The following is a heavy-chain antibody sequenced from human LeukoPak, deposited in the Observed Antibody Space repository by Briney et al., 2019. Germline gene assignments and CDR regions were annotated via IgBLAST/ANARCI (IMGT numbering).Heavy chain of an antibody. D-gene: IGHD1-14*01. V-gene: IGHV3-23*01. Sequence: GGSLRLSFAAPGFTFSSYAMSWVREAPGKGLEWVSAISGSGGSTYYADSVKGRFTISRDNSKNTLYLQMNSLRAEDTAVYYCAKDVAYEPPHADYWGQGTLVTVSS. CDR2: ISGSGGST. J-gene: IGHJ4*02. CDR1: GFTFSSYA. CDR3: AKDVAYEPPHADY.